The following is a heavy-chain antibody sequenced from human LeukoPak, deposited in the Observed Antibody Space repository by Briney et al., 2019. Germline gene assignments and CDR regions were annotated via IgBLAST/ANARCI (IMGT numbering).Heavy chain of an antibody. Sequence: GESLKISCKGSGYSFTSYWISRVRRMPGKGQEWMGRIDPSDSYTNYSPSFQGHVTISADKSISTAYLQWSSLKASDTAMYYCARQTVTTDGMDVWGKGTTVTVSS. CDR1: GYSFTSYW. V-gene: IGHV5-10-1*01. D-gene: IGHD4-17*01. J-gene: IGHJ6*04. CDR2: IDPSDSYT. CDR3: ARQTVTTDGMDV.